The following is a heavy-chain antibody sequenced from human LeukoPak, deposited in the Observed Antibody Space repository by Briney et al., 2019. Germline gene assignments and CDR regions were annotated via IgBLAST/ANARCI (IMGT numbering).Heavy chain of an antibody. CDR1: EFTLSSYW. Sequence: PGGSLRLSCAASEFTLSSYWMSWVRQAPGKGLEWVANIKQDGSQKYYVDSVKGRFTISRDNAKNSLYLQMNSLRAEDTAVYYCASGLSWLVDNWGQGTLVTVSS. D-gene: IGHD6-19*01. J-gene: IGHJ4*02. CDR2: IKQDGSQK. CDR3: ASGLSWLVDN. V-gene: IGHV3-7*01.